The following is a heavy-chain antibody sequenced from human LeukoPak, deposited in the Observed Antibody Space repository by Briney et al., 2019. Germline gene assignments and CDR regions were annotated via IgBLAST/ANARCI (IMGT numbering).Heavy chain of an antibody. J-gene: IGHJ4*02. V-gene: IGHV4-59*08. CDR1: GGSITNYY. Sequence: SETLSLTCAVSGGSITNYYWSWIRQPPGKGLEWIGCSHYTGNTNYNPSLNSPVTISVDTSKNQFSLRLTSVTAADTAVYYCASRGNFDYWGQGTLVTVSS. D-gene: IGHD3-10*01. CDR3: ASRGNFDY. CDR2: SHYTGNT.